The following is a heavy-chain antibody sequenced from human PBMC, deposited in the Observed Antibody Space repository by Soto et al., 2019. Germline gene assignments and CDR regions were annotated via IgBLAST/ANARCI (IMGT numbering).Heavy chain of an antibody. Sequence: ASVKVSCKASGYTCTSYGISWVRQAPGQGLEWMGWISAYNGNTNSAQKLQVRVTMTTDTSTSTAYMELRSLRSDDTAVYYCARALKPYDSSGYYDYWGQGPLVTVSS. D-gene: IGHD3-22*01. CDR1: GYTCTSYG. CDR3: ARALKPYDSSGYYDY. CDR2: ISAYNGNT. V-gene: IGHV1-18*01. J-gene: IGHJ4*02.